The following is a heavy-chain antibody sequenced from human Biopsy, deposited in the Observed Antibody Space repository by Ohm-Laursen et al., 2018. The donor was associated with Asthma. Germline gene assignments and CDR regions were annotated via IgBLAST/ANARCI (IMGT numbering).Heavy chain of an antibody. CDR3: ARGDSSGWSHYYFDY. Sequence: SLRLSCAASGFTVSRDHMIWVRQAPGKGLEWVSVIYSGGTSHTADSVRGRFTISRDFSKNTLHLQMHSLRVEDTAVYYCARGDSSGWSHYYFDYWGQGTLVTVSS. D-gene: IGHD6-19*01. CDR2: IYSGGTS. CDR1: GFTVSRDH. V-gene: IGHV3-53*01. J-gene: IGHJ4*02.